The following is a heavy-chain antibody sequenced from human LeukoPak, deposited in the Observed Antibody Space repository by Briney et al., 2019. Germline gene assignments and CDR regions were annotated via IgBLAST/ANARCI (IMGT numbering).Heavy chain of an antibody. CDR2: IYYSGST. CDR3: ARGGDSSSWYFSVWFDP. D-gene: IGHD6-13*01. V-gene: IGHV4-59*11. CDR1: GGSISSHY. J-gene: IGHJ5*02. Sequence: SETLSLTCTVSGGSISSHYWSWIRQPPGKGLEWIGYIYYSGSTNYNASLKSRVTISVDTSKNQFSLKLSSVTAADTAVYYCARGGDSSSWYFSVWFDPWGQGTLVTVSS.